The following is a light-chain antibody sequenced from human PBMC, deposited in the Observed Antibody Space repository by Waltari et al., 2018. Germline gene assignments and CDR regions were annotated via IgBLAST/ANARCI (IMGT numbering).Light chain of an antibody. CDR3: QQYYSTPYT. V-gene: IGKV4-1*01. J-gene: IGKJ2*01. CDR1: QSLSYSSNNKIY. Sequence: DIVMTQSPDSLAVSLGERATIDCKSSQSLSYSSNNKIYLAWYQQRPGQPPKLLIYWTSTRESGVPARFSGSGSGTDFTLTISSLQAEDVAVYYCQQYYSTPYTFGQGTKLEIK. CDR2: WTS.